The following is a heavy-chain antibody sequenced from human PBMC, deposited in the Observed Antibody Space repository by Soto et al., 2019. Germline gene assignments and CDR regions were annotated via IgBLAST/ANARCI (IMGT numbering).Heavy chain of an antibody. V-gene: IGHV3-30-3*01. CDR2: ISYDGSNK. Sequence: QVQLVESGGGVVQPGRSLRLSCAASGFTFSSYAMHWVRQAPGKGLEWVAVISYDGSNKYYADSVKGRFTISRDNSKNTLYLQMNSLRAEDTAVYYCASLTRAVAGTRDYWGQGTLVTVSS. D-gene: IGHD6-19*01. J-gene: IGHJ4*02. CDR1: GFTFSSYA. CDR3: ASLTRAVAGTRDY.